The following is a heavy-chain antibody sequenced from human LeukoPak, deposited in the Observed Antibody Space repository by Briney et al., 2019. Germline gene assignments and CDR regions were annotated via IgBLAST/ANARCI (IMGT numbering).Heavy chain of an antibody. CDR3: ALQIGSDPVTFDY. V-gene: IGHV3-7*01. CDR1: GFTFSSYW. Sequence: GGSLRLSCAASGFTFSSYWMSWVRQAPGKGLEWVANIKQDGSEKYYVDSVKGRFTISRDNAKNSLYLQMNSLRAEDTAVYYCALQIGSDPVTFDYWGQGTLVTVSS. CDR2: IKQDGSEK. D-gene: IGHD6-25*01. J-gene: IGHJ4*02.